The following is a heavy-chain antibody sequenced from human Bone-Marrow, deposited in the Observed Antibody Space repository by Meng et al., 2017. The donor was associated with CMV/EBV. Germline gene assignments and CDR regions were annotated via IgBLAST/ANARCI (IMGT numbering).Heavy chain of an antibody. CDR1: GFTVSSNY. D-gene: IGHD3-3*01. J-gene: IGHJ6*02. CDR3: ARDRDFWSGYYSGVDV. Sequence: GESLKISCAASGFTVSSNYMSWVRQAPGKGLEWVSVIYRGGSTYYADSVKGRFTISRDNSKNTLYLQMNSLRAEDTAVYYCARDRDFWSGYYSGVDVWGQGTTVTVSS. V-gene: IGHV3-66*02. CDR2: IYRGGST.